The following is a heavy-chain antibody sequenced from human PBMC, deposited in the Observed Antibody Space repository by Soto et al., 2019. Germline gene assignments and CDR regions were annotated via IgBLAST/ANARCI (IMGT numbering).Heavy chain of an antibody. V-gene: IGHV3-7*01. Sequence: GGSLRLSCAASGFTFSSYWMSWVRQAPGKGLEWVANIKQDGSEKYYVDSVKGRFTISRDNAKNSLYLQMNSLRAEDTAVYYCARANRVDWNYADSDYYYYYYMDVWGKGTTVTVSS. J-gene: IGHJ6*03. D-gene: IGHD1-7*01. CDR2: IKQDGSEK. CDR1: GFTFSSYW. CDR3: ARANRVDWNYADSDYYYYYYMDV.